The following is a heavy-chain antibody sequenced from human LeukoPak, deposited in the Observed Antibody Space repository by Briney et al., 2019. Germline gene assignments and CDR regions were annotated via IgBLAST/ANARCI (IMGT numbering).Heavy chain of an antibody. J-gene: IGHJ4*02. V-gene: IGHV3-64D*06. Sequence: PARSRRLSSSLSGSSFSSYAMHWVRLAPGKGLEYVSAISSNGSSTYYADSVKGRFTISRDNSKNTLYRQVSSLRAEETAVYYCVTLEAMVEYWGQRKLGTVSS. CDR2: ISSNGSST. CDR1: GSSFSSYA. D-gene: IGHD5-18*01. CDR3: VTLEAMVEY.